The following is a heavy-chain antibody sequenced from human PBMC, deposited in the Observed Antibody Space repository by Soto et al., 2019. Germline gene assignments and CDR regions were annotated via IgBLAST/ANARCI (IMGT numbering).Heavy chain of an antibody. J-gene: IGHJ5*02. D-gene: IGHD1-26*01. V-gene: IGHV3-48*03. CDR3: ASISGSYGFDP. CDR2: ISSSGSDT. CDR1: GFSVSSYE. Sequence: EAQVVASGGDLVQPGGSLRLSCAGSGFSVSSYEMSWVRQAPGKGLEWVSYISSSGSDTYYADSEKERFTISSDNNQNTLYLHLTSLRAEDTAIYYCASISGSYGFDPWGQGTMVTVSS.